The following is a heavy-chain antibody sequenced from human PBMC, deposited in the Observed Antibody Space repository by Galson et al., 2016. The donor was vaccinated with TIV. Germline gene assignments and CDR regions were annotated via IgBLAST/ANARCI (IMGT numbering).Heavy chain of an antibody. Sequence: QSGAEVKKPGESLKISCKGSGYTFSNYWIGWVRQMPGKGLEWLGIIYPRDSTTRYSPAFQGQVTISADTSIHTAYLQRSSLKASDTARYYCVRKGNWNYLYDYWGPGTLVTVSS. CDR2: IYPRDSTT. J-gene: IGHJ4*02. D-gene: IGHD1-7*01. CDR1: GYTFSNYW. CDR3: VRKGNWNYLYDY. V-gene: IGHV5-51*03.